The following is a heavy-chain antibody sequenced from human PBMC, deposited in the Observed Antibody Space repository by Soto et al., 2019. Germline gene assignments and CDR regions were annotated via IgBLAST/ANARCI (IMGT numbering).Heavy chain of an antibody. V-gene: IGHV3-15*01. CDR3: ARARGSGYDFGIDY. CDR2: IKSKTDGGTT. CDR1: GFTFSNAW. Sequence: GGSLRLSCAASGFTFSNAWMSWVRQAPGKGLEWVGRIKSKTDGGTTDYAAPVKGRFTISRDDSKNTLYLQMNSLRAEDTAVYYCARARGSGYDFGIDYWGQGTLVTVSS. D-gene: IGHD5-12*01. J-gene: IGHJ4*02.